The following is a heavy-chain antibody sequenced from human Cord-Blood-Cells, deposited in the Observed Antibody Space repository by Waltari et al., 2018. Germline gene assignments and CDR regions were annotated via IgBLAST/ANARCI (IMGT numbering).Heavy chain of an antibody. Sequence: QVQLQQWGAGLLKPSETLSLTCAVYGGSFSGYYWSWIRQPPGKGLEWIGEINQSGSTSYSPAIKCRVTISVKTSNTQFSLKLRSVTSANTAVYGCARGRWCAGSYYDYWGRGTLVTVSS. D-gene: IGHD3-10*02. CDR3: ARGRWCAGSYYDY. CDR2: INQSGST. V-gene: IGHV4-34*01. J-gene: IGHJ4*01. CDR1: GGSFSGYY.